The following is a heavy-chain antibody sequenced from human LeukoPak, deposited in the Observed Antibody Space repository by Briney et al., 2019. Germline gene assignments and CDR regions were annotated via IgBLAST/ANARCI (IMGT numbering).Heavy chain of an antibody. V-gene: IGHV3-23*01. CDR1: GFTFSSYA. D-gene: IGHD3-10*01. CDR3: AKPTPELWFGEFSKGYFQH. Sequence: PGGSLRLSCVGSGFTFSSYAMSWVRQSPGKGLEWVAAISASGDGSYYADSVRARFTISRDNSKNTVDLQVSRLRAEDTAVYYCAKPTPELWFGEFSKGYFQHWGQGTLVTVSS. CDR2: ISASGDGS. J-gene: IGHJ1*01.